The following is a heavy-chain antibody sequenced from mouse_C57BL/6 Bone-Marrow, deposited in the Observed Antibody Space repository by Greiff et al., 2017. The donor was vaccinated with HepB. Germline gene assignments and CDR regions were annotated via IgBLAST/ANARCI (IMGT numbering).Heavy chain of an antibody. Sequence: VQLVESGPGLVQPSQSLSITCTVSGFSLTSYGVHWVRQSPGKGLEWLGVIWSGGSTDYNAAFISRLSISKDNSKSQVFFKMNSLQADDTAIYYCARIRSPYAMDYCGQVTSVTVSS. CDR1: GFSLTSYG. J-gene: IGHJ4*01. V-gene: IGHV2-2*01. CDR3: ARIRSPYAMDY. CDR2: IWSGGST.